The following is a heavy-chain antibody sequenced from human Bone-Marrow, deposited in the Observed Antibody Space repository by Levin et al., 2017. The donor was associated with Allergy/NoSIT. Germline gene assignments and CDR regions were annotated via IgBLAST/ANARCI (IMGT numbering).Heavy chain of an antibody. CDR2: ISGNSYYI. V-gene: IGHV3-21*01. CDR1: GFSFSDSS. J-gene: IGHJ4*02. CDR3: TRGGVFTYGYDY. D-gene: IGHD5-24*01. Sequence: GGSLRLSCAASGFSFSDSSMNWVRQTPGKGLEWVSSISGNSYYIYYADSVKGRFTISRDNVKNSLYLQMDSLRAEDTAVYFCTRGGVFTYGYDYWGQGTLLTVSS.